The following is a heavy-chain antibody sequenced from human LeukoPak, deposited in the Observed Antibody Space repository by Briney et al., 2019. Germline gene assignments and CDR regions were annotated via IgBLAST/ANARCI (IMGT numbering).Heavy chain of an antibody. V-gene: IGHV3-11*04. CDR3: ANAGASVVPAWGQRKGYYFDY. CDR2: ITRSGSTK. J-gene: IGHJ4*02. D-gene: IGHD2-2*01. CDR1: GFTFSDYD. Sequence: GGSLRLSCAASGFTFSDYDMRWIRQARGKGLEWVSSITRSGSTKYYADSVKGRFTISRDNAKNTLYLQMNSLRAEDTAVYYCANAGASVVPAWGQRKGYYFDYWGQGTLVTVSS.